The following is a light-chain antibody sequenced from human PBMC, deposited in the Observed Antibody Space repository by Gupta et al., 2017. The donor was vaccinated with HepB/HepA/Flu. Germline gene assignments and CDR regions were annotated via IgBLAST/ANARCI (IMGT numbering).Light chain of an antibody. CDR3: LQDFIHPFT. Sequence: AIQMTQSPSSLSASVGDRVTITCRASQGSRIDLGWYQQKPGKAPKLLIYAASSLQSGVPSRFSGSGSGTDFTLTISSLQPEDFATYYCLQDFIHPFTFGPGTKVDIK. CDR1: QGSRID. V-gene: IGKV1-6*01. J-gene: IGKJ3*01. CDR2: AAS.